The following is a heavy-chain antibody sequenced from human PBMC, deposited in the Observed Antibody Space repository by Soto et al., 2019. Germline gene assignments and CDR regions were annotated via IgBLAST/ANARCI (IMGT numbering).Heavy chain of an antibody. Sequence: SETLSLTCTVSGGSISSYYWSWIRQPPGKGLEWIGYIYYSGSTNYNPSLKSRVTISVETSKNQFSLKLSSVTAADTAGYYGARILIAAAGIISWFDPWGQGTLVTVSS. CDR3: ARILIAAAGIISWFDP. J-gene: IGHJ5*02. CDR2: IYYSGST. D-gene: IGHD6-13*01. CDR1: GGSISSYY. V-gene: IGHV4-59*08.